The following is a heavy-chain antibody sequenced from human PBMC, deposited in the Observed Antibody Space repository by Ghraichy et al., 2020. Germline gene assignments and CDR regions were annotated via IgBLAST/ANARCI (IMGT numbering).Heavy chain of an antibody. V-gene: IGHV3-30*04. D-gene: IGHD3-10*01. CDR3: ARDLLRGVSWGFDY. CDR1: GFSFSSYA. J-gene: IGHJ4*02. Sequence: GGSLRLSCAASGFSFSSYAIHWVRQAPGKGLEWVAVIAYDGREKYYADSVKGRFTISRDNSEKTLYLQMNSLRPVDTAVYYCARDLLRGVSWGFDYWGQGSLVTVSS. CDR2: IAYDGREK.